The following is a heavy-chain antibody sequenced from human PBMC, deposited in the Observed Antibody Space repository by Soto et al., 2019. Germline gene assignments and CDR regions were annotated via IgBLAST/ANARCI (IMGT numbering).Heavy chain of an antibody. D-gene: IGHD6-19*01. J-gene: IGHJ2*01. Sequence: QLQLQESGPGLVKPSETLSLTCTVSGGSIRSSSYYWGWIRQPPGKGLEWIGSIYYSGSTYYNPSLKIRVPISVYTSKIQFSLKLSDVTASDTAVYYCARQDEPSSGDWYFDLWCRGTLVTVSS. V-gene: IGHV4-39*01. CDR2: IYYSGST. CDR3: ARQDEPSSGDWYFDL. CDR1: GGSIRSSSYY.